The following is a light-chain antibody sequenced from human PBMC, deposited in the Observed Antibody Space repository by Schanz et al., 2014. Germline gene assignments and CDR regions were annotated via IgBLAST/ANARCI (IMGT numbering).Light chain of an antibody. J-gene: IGLJ2*01. Sequence: QSALTQPASVSGSPGQSITISCTGTSSDVGGYNYVSWYQQPPGTAPKLMIYDVNNRPSGVSNRFSGSKSANTASLTISGLQAEDEADYYCSSYTSINTLVFGGGTKLTVL. V-gene: IGLV2-14*01. CDR1: SSDVGGYNY. CDR3: SSYTSINTLV. CDR2: DVN.